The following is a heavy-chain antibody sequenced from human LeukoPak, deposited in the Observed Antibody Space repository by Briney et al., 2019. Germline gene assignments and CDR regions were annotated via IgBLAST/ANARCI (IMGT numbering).Heavy chain of an antibody. CDR3: AKAPVTPCSGAYCYPFDY. CDR2: ISGTGTGSST. J-gene: IGHJ4*02. CDR1: GFNFRTYA. Sequence: GGSLRLSCVASGFNFRTYAMSWVRQPPGKGLEWVSGISGTGTGSSTYSGDSVKGRFTISRDSSKNTLYLQMNRLRAEDAAVYYCAKAPVTPCSGAYCYPFDYWGQGTLVTVSS. V-gene: IGHV3-23*01. D-gene: IGHD2-21*01.